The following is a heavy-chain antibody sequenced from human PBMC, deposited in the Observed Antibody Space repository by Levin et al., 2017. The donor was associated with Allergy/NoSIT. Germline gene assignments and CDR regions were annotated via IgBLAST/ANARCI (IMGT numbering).Heavy chain of an antibody. CDR3: VRVHNRGCSGASCYYFDY. CDR2: TRDKANSYTT. D-gene: IGHD2-15*01. CDR1: GFTLSDHY. J-gene: IGHJ4*02. V-gene: IGHV3-72*01. Sequence: GGSLRLSCAASGFTLSDHYMDWVRQAPGKGLEWVGRTRDKANSYTTEYAASVKGRFTISRDDSKNSLYLQMNSLKTEDTAVYYCVRVHNRGCSGASCYYFDYWGQGTLVTVSS.